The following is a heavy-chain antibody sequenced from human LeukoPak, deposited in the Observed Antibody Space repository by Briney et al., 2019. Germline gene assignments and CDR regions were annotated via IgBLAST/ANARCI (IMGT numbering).Heavy chain of an antibody. Sequence: GGSLRLSCAASGFTSSSYGMSWVRQAPGKGLEWVSAISGSGGSTYYADSVKGRFTISRDNSKNTLYLQMNSLRAEDTAVYYCAKDGVYGTTVTTTDYWGQGTLVTVSS. V-gene: IGHV3-23*01. CDR3: AKDGVYGTTVTTTDY. D-gene: IGHD4-17*01. J-gene: IGHJ4*02. CDR1: GFTSSSYG. CDR2: ISGSGGST.